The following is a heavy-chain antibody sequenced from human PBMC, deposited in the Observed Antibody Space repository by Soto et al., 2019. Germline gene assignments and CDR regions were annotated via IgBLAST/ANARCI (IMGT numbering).Heavy chain of an antibody. V-gene: IGHV4-34*01. CDR3: ARGRFLEWLFNFDY. Sequence: QVQLQQWGAGLLKPSETLSLTCAVYGGSFSGYYWSWIRQHPGKGLEWIGEINHSGSTNYNPSLKSRVTISVDTSKNQLSLKLSSVTAADTAVYYCARGRFLEWLFNFDYWGQGTLVTVSS. J-gene: IGHJ4*02. D-gene: IGHD3-3*01. CDR1: GGSFSGYY. CDR2: INHSGST.